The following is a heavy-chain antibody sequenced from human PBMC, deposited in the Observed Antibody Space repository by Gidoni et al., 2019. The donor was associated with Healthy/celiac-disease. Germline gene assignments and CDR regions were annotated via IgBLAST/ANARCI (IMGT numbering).Heavy chain of an antibody. CDR1: GFTCSSHS. CDR3: ARSMPEGITMIVVDTGNYYFDY. Sequence: EVQLVESGGGLVKPGGSLRLSCAASGFTCSSHSMNWVRQAPGKGLEWVSSISSSSSYIYYADSVKGRFTISRDNAKNSLYLQMNSLRAEDTAVYYCARSMPEGITMIVVDTGNYYFDYWGQGTLVTVSS. D-gene: IGHD3-22*01. V-gene: IGHV3-21*01. CDR2: ISSSSSYI. J-gene: IGHJ4*02.